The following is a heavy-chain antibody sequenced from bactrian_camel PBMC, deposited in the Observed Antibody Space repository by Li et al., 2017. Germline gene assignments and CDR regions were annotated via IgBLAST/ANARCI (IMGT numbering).Heavy chain of an antibody. J-gene: IGHJ4*01. CDR3: AARSWTYGGNSLSPSAYNV. CDR2: IYRTGSI. CDR1: SQSRYC. D-gene: IGHD1*01. V-gene: IGHV3S57*01. Sequence: VESGGSLRLSCEYSQSRYCMGWFRQAPGKEREGVASIYRTGSIDYTDSVKGRFTISRDNAKNTLFLQMNSLRPEDTAMYYCAARSWTYGGNSLSPSAYNVWGQGTQVTVS.